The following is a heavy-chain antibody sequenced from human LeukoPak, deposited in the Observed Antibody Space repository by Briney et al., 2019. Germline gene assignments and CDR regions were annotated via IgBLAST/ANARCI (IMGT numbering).Heavy chain of an antibody. CDR3: ARYYDSSGDGSKDYYGMDV. V-gene: IGHV1-18*01. Sequence: ASVKVSCKASGYTFINYGITWVRQAPGQGLEWMGWISVYNGDTSYAQKNQGRVTMTADTSSSTAYMELRSLRSDDTAVYYCARYYDSSGDGSKDYYGMDVWGQGTTVTVSS. D-gene: IGHD3-22*01. CDR2: ISVYNGDT. CDR1: GYTFINYG. J-gene: IGHJ6*02.